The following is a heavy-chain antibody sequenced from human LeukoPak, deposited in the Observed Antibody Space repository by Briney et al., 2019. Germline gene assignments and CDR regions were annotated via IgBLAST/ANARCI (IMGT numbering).Heavy chain of an antibody. CDR2: IYYSGST. D-gene: IGHD5-24*01. Sequence: SETLSLTCTVSGGSISSYYWSWIRQPPGKGLEWIAYIYYSGSTNYNPSLKSRVTISVDTSKNQFSLKLSSVTAADTAVYYCARVRRDGYNSPDYWGQGTLVTVSS. CDR3: ARVRRDGYNSPDY. J-gene: IGHJ4*02. CDR1: GGSISSYY. V-gene: IGHV4-59*01.